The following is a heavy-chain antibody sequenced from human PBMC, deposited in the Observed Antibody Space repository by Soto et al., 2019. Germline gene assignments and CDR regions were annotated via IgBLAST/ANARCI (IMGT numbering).Heavy chain of an antibody. CDR2: IIPIFGTA. Sequence: SVKVSCKASGGTFSSYAISWVRQAPGQGLGWMGGIIPIFGTANYAQKFQGRVTITADESTSTAYMELSSLRSEDTAVYYCARQYYGSGSYYNLAFLRHPIDYWGQGTLVTVSS. CDR1: GGTFSSYA. D-gene: IGHD3-10*01. V-gene: IGHV1-69*13. J-gene: IGHJ4*02. CDR3: ARQYYGSGSYYNLAFLRHPIDY.